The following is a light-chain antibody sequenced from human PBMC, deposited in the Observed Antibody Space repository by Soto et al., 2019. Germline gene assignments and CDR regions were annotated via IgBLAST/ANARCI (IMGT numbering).Light chain of an antibody. CDR3: SSYSGVTTVV. CDR1: STDVGGYNY. CDR2: DVS. J-gene: IGLJ3*02. Sequence: QSVLTQPASVSGSPGQSITISCTGASTDVGGYNYVSWYQQHPGKAPKLMIYDVSNRPSGVSVRFSGSKSGNTASLTISWLRPEDEADYYCSSYSGVTTVVFGGGTKVTVL. V-gene: IGLV2-14*01.